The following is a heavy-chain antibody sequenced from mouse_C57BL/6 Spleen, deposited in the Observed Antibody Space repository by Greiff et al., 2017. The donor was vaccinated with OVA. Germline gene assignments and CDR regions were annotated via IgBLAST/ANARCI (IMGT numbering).Heavy chain of an antibody. Sequence: VQRVESGPELVKPGASVTISCKASGYAFSSSWMNWVKQRPGKGLEWIGRIYPGGGDTNYNGKFKGKGTLTADKSSSTTYMQLSGLTSVYSAVYFCARGDFDVWGKGTTVTVSS. CDR3: ARGDFDV. CDR1: GYAFSSSW. CDR2: IYPGGGDT. V-gene: IGHV1-82*01. J-gene: IGHJ1*03.